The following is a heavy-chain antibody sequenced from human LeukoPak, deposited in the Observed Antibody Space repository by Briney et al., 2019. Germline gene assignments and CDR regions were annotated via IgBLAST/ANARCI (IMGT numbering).Heavy chain of an antibody. CDR2: IFRNGET. D-gene: IGHD5-24*01. Sequence: GGSLRLSCTDSEFTLSRNYILWVRQAPRKGVEWVSLIFRNGETHYADSVKGRFTISRDTSKNTVSLQMNSLRVEGTAMYYCTRDQMNYWGQGTLVTVSS. CDR1: EFTLSRNY. CDR3: TRDQMNY. V-gene: IGHV3-53*01. J-gene: IGHJ4*02.